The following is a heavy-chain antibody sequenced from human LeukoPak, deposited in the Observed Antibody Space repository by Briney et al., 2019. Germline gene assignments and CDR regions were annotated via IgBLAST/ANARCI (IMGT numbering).Heavy chain of an antibody. V-gene: IGHV3-33*01. Sequence: GGSLRLSCTASGFTFSNHGLHWVRQAPGKGLEWMALIWYDGSKRYYADSVQGRFTISRDDSKNTLFLQMNSLRAEDTAVYYCARDSPHCSSTSCYSIYFDYWGQGTLVTVSS. D-gene: IGHD2-2*02. J-gene: IGHJ4*02. CDR3: ARDSPHCSSTSCYSIYFDY. CDR1: GFTFSNHG. CDR2: IWYDGSKR.